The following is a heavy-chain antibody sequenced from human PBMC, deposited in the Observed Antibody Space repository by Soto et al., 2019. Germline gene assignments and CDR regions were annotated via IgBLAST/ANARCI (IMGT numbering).Heavy chain of an antibody. Sequence: GPGPCRPSETLSLTCAVSGYSITSGYYWGWIRQPPGKGLEWIGSIYHSGSTYYSPSLKSRVTISVDTPQKLFSLKLSSVTAADTAVYYCARLPYSYSGYDETYFDYWGQGTLVTVSS. CDR2: IYHSGST. V-gene: IGHV4-38-2*01. D-gene: IGHD5-12*01. J-gene: IGHJ4*02. CDR1: GYSITSGYY. CDR3: ARLPYSYSGYDETYFDY.